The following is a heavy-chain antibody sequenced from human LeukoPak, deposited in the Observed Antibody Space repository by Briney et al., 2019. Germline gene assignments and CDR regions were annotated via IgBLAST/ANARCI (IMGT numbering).Heavy chain of an antibody. V-gene: IGHV3-23*01. D-gene: IGHD3-10*02. Sequence: GGSLRLSCAASGFTFSTYGMSWVRQAPGKGLEWVSAISGSGGRTYYADSVKGRFTISRDNAKNSLYLQMNSLRAEDTAVYYCAELGITMIGGVWGKGTTVTISS. CDR3: AELGITMIGGV. CDR1: GFTFSTYG. CDR2: ISGSGGRT. J-gene: IGHJ6*04.